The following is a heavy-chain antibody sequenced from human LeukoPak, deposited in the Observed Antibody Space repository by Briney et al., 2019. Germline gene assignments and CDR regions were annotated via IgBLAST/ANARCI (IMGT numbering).Heavy chain of an antibody. CDR2: ISYDGSNK. CDR1: GFTFSSYA. Sequence: GGSPRLSCAASGFTFSSYAMHWVRQAPGKGLEWVAVISYDGSNKYYADSVKGRFTISRDNSKNTLYLQMNSLRAEDTAVYYCARGAPGYSSSPPVGGFDYWGQGTLVTVSS. V-gene: IGHV3-30-3*01. J-gene: IGHJ4*02. D-gene: IGHD6-13*01. CDR3: ARGAPGYSSSPPVGGFDY.